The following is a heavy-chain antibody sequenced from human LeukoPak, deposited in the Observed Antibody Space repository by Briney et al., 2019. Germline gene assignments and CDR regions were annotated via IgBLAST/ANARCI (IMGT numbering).Heavy chain of an antibody. J-gene: IGHJ6*03. D-gene: IGHD4-23*01. CDR3: AKDLTTVATPYYYYYMAV. CDR1: GFRFDDYG. Sequence: GGSLRLSCAASGFRFDDYGMNWVRQAPGKGLEWVSSIGISSSHTFYADSVNGRFTISKDHAENSVYLQMNSLRAEDMAVYYCAKDLTTVATPYYYYYMAVWGKGTTVTVSS. CDR2: IGISSSHT. V-gene: IGHV3-21*01.